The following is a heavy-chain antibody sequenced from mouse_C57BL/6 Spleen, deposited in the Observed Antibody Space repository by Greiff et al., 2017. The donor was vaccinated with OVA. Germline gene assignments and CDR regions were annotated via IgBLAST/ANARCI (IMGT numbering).Heavy chain of an antibody. J-gene: IGHJ3*01. CDR3: ARGLDYGGAY. V-gene: IGHV1-18*01. D-gene: IGHD2-4*01. CDR1: GYTFTDYN. CDR2: INPNNGGT. Sequence: EVMLVESGPELVKPGASVKIPCKASGYTFTDYNMDWVKQSHGKSLEWIGDINPNNGGTIYNQKFKGKATSTVDKSSSTAYMELRSLTSEDTAVYYCARGLDYGGAYWGQGTLVTVSA.